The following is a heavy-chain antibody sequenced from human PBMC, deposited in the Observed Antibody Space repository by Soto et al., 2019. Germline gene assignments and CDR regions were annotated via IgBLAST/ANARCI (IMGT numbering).Heavy chain of an antibody. CDR3: ARWDTAMVTRAFDY. Sequence: QVQLVQSGAEVKKPGASVKVSCKASGYTFTSYAMHWVRQAPGQRLEWMGWINAGNGNTKYSQKFQGRVTITRDTSASTADMELSSLRSEDTAVYYCARWDTAMVTRAFDYWGQGTLVTVSS. CDR1: GYTFTSYA. D-gene: IGHD5-18*01. CDR2: INAGNGNT. V-gene: IGHV1-3*01. J-gene: IGHJ4*02.